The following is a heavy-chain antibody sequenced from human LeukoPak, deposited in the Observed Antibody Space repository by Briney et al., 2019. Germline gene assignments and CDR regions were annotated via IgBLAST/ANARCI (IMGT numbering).Heavy chain of an antibody. Sequence: GGSLRLSCAASGFTFSSYGMHWVRQAPGKGLEWVAVIPYDGSNKYYADSVKGRFTISRDNSKNTLYLQMNSLRAEDTAVYYCAKAGSWYGRAIDYWGQGTLVTVSS. J-gene: IGHJ4*02. CDR2: IPYDGSNK. CDR3: AKAGSWYGRAIDY. D-gene: IGHD6-13*01. CDR1: GFTFSSYG. V-gene: IGHV3-30*18.